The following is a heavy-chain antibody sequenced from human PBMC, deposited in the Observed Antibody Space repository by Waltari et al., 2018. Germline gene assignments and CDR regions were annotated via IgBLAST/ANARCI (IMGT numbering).Heavy chain of an antibody. CDR1: GGSFSGYY. D-gene: IGHD6-13*01. Sequence: QVQLEQWGAGLLKPSETLSLTCAVYGGSFSGYYWSWVRQSPGTGLEWIGQINHSGSRNYTPSLESRVTISADTSKNQFSLNLRSVTAADTAIYYCARRPGIAPAGTKGYFDNWGQGILVTVSS. J-gene: IGHJ4*02. CDR2: INHSGSR. V-gene: IGHV4-34*02. CDR3: ARRPGIAPAGTKGYFDN.